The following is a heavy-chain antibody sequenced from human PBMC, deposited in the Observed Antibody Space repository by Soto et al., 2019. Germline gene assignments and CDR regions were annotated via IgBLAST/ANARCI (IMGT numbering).Heavy chain of an antibody. D-gene: IGHD2-2*01. V-gene: IGHV1-8*01. J-gene: IGHJ5*02. CDR1: GYTFTSYV. Sequence: ASVKVSCKASGYTFTSYVINWVRQATGQGLEWMGWMNPNSGNTGYAQKFQGRVTMTRNTSISTAYMELSSLRSEDTAVYYCARGSNIVVVPAANNWFGPRGQGTLVTVSS. CDR3: ARGSNIVVVPAANNWFGP. CDR2: MNPNSGNT.